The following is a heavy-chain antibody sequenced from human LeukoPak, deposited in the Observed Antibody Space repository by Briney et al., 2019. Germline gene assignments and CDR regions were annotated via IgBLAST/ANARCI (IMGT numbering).Heavy chain of an antibody. CDR1: GYTFSNYW. Sequence: ASVKVSCKTSGYTFSNYWLNWVRQAPGQGLEWMGWIRGYNGNTLYVQKFKGRVTMTTDTSTSTAYMQLSSLRSDDTAVYYCLRIGCSSTNCYGNSVDPWGQGTLVTVSS. CDR2: IRGYNGNT. D-gene: IGHD2-2*01. J-gene: IGHJ5*02. CDR3: LRIGCSSTNCYGNSVDP. V-gene: IGHV1-18*01.